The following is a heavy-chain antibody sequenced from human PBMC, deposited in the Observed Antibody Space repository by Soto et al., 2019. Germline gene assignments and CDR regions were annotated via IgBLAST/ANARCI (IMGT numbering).Heavy chain of an antibody. V-gene: IGHV3-23*01. D-gene: IGHD3-22*01. CDR2: FSGSDGIT. Sequence: HPGGSLRLSCAASGFTFSNYAMSWVRQAPGKGLEWVSVFSGSDGITYYADSVKGRFTISRDNSKNTLYLHMNSLSAEDTAVYYCAKNTGGYPWSAMDVWGQGTTVTVSS. J-gene: IGHJ6*02. CDR3: AKNTGGYPWSAMDV. CDR1: GFTFSNYA.